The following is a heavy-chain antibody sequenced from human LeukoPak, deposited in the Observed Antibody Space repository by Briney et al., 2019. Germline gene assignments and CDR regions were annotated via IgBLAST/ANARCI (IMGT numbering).Heavy chain of an antibody. D-gene: IGHD6-13*01. V-gene: IGHV1-2*02. CDR3: ARGCVSSSWFYFDY. CDR1: GYTFTGSY. Sequence: ASVKVSCKASGYTFTGSYMHWVRQAPGQGLEWMGWINPNSGGTNYAQKFQGRVTLTRDTSINTAYMELSRLRSDDTAVYYCARGCVSSSWFYFDYWGQGTLVTVSS. CDR2: INPNSGGT. J-gene: IGHJ4*02.